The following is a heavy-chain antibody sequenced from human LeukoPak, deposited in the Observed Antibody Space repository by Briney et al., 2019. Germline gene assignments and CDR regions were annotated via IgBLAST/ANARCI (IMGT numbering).Heavy chain of an antibody. V-gene: IGHV3-30*18. CDR1: GFTFSSYG. CDR2: ISYDGSDK. J-gene: IGHJ6*02. CDR3: AKDLRYCSGTSCYEASGMDV. D-gene: IGHD2-2*01. Sequence: GGSPRLSCAASGFTFSSYGMHWVRQAPGKGLEWVAAISYDGSDKYYADSVKGRFTISKDNSKNTLSLQMNSLRAEDTAVFFCAKDLRYCSGTSCYEASGMDVWGQGTTVTVSS.